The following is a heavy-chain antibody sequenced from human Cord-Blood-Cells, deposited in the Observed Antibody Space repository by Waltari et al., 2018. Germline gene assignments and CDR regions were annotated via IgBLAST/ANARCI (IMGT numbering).Heavy chain of an antibody. CDR2: IYYSGST. V-gene: IGHV4-59*01. D-gene: IGHD6-13*01. CDR3: ARGKSASIAAAAADY. CDR1: GGSISSYY. Sequence: QVQLQESGPGLVKPSETLSLTCTVSGGSISSYYWSWIRQPPGKGLEWIGYIYYSGSTTYNPSRKSRVTISVDTSKNRCSLRLSSVTAADTAVYDCARGKSASIAAAAADYWGQGTLVTVSS. J-gene: IGHJ4*02.